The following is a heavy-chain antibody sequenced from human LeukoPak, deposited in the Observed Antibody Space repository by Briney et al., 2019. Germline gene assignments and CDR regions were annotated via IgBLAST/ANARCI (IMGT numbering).Heavy chain of an antibody. CDR3: ARGAAYYYYYMDV. J-gene: IGHJ6*03. CDR1: GGSISSYY. CDR2: INHSGST. Sequence: PSETLSLTCTVSGGSISSYYWSWIRQPPGKGLEWIGEINHSGSTNYNPSLKSRVTISVDTSKNQFSLKLSSVTAADTAVYYCARGAAYYYYYMDVWGKGTTVTVSS. V-gene: IGHV4-34*01.